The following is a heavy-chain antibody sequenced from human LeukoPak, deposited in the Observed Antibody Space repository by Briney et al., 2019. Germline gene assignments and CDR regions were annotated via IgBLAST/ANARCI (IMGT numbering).Heavy chain of an antibody. J-gene: IGHJ4*02. CDR2: INPNSGGT. CDR1: GYTFTGYY. Sequence: ASVKVSCKVSGYTFTGYYMHWVRQAPGQGLEWMGWINPNSGGTNYAQKFQGRVTMTRDTSISTAYMELSRLRSDDTAVYYCARGDVLRFLELDYWGQGTLVTVSS. D-gene: IGHD3-3*01. V-gene: IGHV1-2*02. CDR3: ARGDVLRFLELDY.